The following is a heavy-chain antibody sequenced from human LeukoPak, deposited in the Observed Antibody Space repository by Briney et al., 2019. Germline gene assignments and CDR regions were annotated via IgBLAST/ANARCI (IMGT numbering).Heavy chain of an antibody. J-gene: IGHJ1*01. Sequence: SVKVSCKVSGYTLTELSMHWVRQAPGKGLEWMGGFDPEDGETIYAQKFQGRVTMTEDTSTDTAYMELSSLRSEDTAVYYCATDLFGRVTMIVSPSFQHWGQGTLLTVSS. CDR2: FDPEDGET. V-gene: IGHV1-24*01. CDR3: ATDLFGRVTMIVSPSFQH. CDR1: GYTLTELS. D-gene: IGHD3-22*01.